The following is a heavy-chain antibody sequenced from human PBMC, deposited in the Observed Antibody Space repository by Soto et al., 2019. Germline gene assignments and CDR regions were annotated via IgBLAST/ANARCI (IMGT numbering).Heavy chain of an antibody. Sequence: GGSLRLSCAASGFTFSNAWMSWVRQAPGKGLEWIGRIKSKTDGGTTDYAAPVKGRFTISRDDSKNTLYLQMNSLKTEDTAVYYCTTDRRSSPNYYGSGSYYWGQGTLVT. CDR3: TTDRRSSPNYYGSGSYY. D-gene: IGHD3-10*01. V-gene: IGHV3-15*01. J-gene: IGHJ4*02. CDR1: GFTFSNAW. CDR2: IKSKTDGGTT.